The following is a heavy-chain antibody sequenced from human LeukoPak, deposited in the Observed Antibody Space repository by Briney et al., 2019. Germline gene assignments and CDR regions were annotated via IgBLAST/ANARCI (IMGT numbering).Heavy chain of an antibody. J-gene: IGHJ6*02. CDR1: GFTFSSYS. CDR3: ARDKGVAATNYYYYGMDV. D-gene: IGHD2-15*01. V-gene: IGHV3-21*01. CDR2: ISSSSSYI. Sequence: GGSLRLSCAASGFTFSSYSMNWVRQAPGKGLEWVSSISSSSSYIYYADSVKGRFTISRDNAKNSLYLQMNSLRAEDTAVYYCARDKGVAATNYYYYGMDVWGQGTTVTVSS.